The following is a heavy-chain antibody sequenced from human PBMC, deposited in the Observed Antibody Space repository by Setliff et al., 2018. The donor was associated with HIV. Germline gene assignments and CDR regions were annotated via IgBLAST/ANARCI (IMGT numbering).Heavy chain of an antibody. Sequence: SETLSLTCSVSGDSISSGSYFWGWIRQTPGKGLEWIGNIYYTGFAYYNPSLKSRVTISLDTSKTHFFLNLTSVTDADTAVHFCTREGRGDPAMATTRIDYWGQGKLVTVS. J-gene: IGHJ4*02. CDR3: TREGRGDPAMATTRIDY. V-gene: IGHV4-39*02. CDR2: IYYTGFA. CDR1: GDSISSGSYF. D-gene: IGHD1-1*01.